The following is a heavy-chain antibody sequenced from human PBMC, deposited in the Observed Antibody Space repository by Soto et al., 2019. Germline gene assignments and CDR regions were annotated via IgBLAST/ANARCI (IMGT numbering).Heavy chain of an antibody. CDR2: ISYDGSNK. Sequence: GSLRLSGAASVFTCSSYAMHWVRQAPGKGLEWVAVISYDGSNKYYADSVKGRFTISRDNSKNTLYLQMNSLRAEDTAVYYCARSGLTTIAVAGAYYYYGMDVWGQGTTVTVSS. CDR1: VFTCSSYA. CDR3: ARSGLTTIAVAGAYYYYGMDV. D-gene: IGHD6-19*01. V-gene: IGHV3-30-3*01. J-gene: IGHJ6*02.